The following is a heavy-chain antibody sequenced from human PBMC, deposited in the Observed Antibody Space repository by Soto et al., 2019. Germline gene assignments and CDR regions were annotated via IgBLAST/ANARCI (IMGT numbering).Heavy chain of an antibody. D-gene: IGHD2-15*01. V-gene: IGHV4-30-4*01. Sequence: SETLSLTCTVSGGSISSGDYYWSWVRQHPGKGLEYIGYIYKSATTYYNPSFESRVAISLDTSKSQFSLNVTSVTAADTAVYFCARGRYCLTGRCFPNWFDSWGQGTLVTVSS. CDR1: GGSISSGDYY. CDR2: IYKSATT. CDR3: ARGRYCLTGRCFPNWFDS. J-gene: IGHJ5*01.